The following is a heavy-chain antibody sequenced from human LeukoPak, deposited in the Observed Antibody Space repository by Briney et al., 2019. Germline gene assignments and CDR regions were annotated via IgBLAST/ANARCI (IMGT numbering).Heavy chain of an antibody. D-gene: IGHD5-18*01. CDR2: IDYRGST. CDR1: GGSISSYY. Sequence: SETLSLTCTVSGGSISSYYWSWIRQPPGKGLEWIAYIDYRGSTTYNPSLKSRVTISVDTSRNQFSLKLSSVTAADTAVYYCARSRSGYSYDHAAIDMWGQGTMVTVSS. V-gene: IGHV4-59*01. J-gene: IGHJ3*02. CDR3: ARSRSGYSYDHAAIDM.